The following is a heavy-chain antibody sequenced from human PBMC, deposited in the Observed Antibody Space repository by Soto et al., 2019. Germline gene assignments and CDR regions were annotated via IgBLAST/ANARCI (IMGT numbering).Heavy chain of an antibody. CDR1: GFTFSSYS. Sequence: GGSLRLSCAASGFTFSSYSMNWVRQAPGKGLEWVSSISSSSSYIYYAGSVKGRFTISRDNAKNSLYLQMSSLRAEDTAVYYCASSLTYFDYWGQGTLVTVSS. CDR2: ISSSSSYI. V-gene: IGHV3-21*01. J-gene: IGHJ4*02. CDR3: ASSLTYFDY.